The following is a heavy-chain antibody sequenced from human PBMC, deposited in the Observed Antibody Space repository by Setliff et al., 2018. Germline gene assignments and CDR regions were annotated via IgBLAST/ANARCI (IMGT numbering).Heavy chain of an antibody. CDR3: ARGRNVAARLLDT. J-gene: IGHJ5*02. V-gene: IGHV4-34*01. CDR2: INHSGST. CDR1: GGSFSGYY. D-gene: IGHD6-6*01. Sequence: KPSETLSLTCAVYGGSFSGYYWSWIRQPPGKGLEWIGEINHSGSTNYNPSLKSRVTISIDTSKDQFSLRMSSVSAADAAIYYCARGRNVAARLLDTWGQGSRVTVSS.